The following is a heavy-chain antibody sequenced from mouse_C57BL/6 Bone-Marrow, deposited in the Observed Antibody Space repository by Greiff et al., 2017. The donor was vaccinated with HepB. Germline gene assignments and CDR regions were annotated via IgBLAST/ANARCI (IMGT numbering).Heavy chain of an antibody. CDR3: ARRGLLLHFDY. Sequence: VQLQQSGAELVRPGTSVKVSCKASGYAFTNYLIEWVKQRPGQGLEWIGVINPGSGGTNYNEKFKGKATLTADKSSSTAYMQLSSLTSEDSAVYFCARRGLLLHFDYWGQGTTLTVSS. V-gene: IGHV1-54*01. CDR2: INPGSGGT. CDR1: GYAFTNYL. J-gene: IGHJ2*01. D-gene: IGHD2-3*01.